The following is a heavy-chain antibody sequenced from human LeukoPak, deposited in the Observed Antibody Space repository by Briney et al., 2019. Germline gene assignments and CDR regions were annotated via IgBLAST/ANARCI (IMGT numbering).Heavy chain of an antibody. D-gene: IGHD2-21*01. V-gene: IGHV4-61*01. CDR1: GASVNGASVTTYY. Sequence: SETLSLTCTVSGASVNGASVTTYYWSWIRQPPGKGLEWIGYIHYSGSTSYNPSLKSRVTISGDRSRNQFSLNLTSVTAADTAVYYCARASIPRSFDYWGQGTLVTVSS. CDR2: IHYSGST. J-gene: IGHJ4*02. CDR3: ARASIPRSFDY.